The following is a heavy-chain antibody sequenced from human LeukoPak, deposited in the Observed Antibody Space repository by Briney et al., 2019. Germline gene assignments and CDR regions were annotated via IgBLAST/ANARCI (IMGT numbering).Heavy chain of an antibody. J-gene: IGHJ4*02. CDR1: GFTVSSNY. Sequence: GGSLRLSCAASGFTVSSNYMSWVRQAPGKGLEWVSVIYSGGSTYYADSVKGRFTISRDNSKNTPYLQMNSLRAEDTAVYYCARGPPARYCSGGSCYSDYWGQGTLVTVSS. V-gene: IGHV3-53*01. CDR2: IYSGGST. CDR3: ARGPPARYCSGGSCYSDY. D-gene: IGHD2-15*01.